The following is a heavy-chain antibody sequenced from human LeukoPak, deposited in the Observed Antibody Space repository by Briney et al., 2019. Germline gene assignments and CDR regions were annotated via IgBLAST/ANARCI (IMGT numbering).Heavy chain of an antibody. V-gene: IGHV1-2*02. CDR2: INPNSGGT. CDR3: ARAGTYYDILTGYYLYNWFDP. J-gene: IGHJ5*02. D-gene: IGHD3-9*01. CDR1: GYTFTGYY. Sequence: ASVKVSCKASGYTFTGYYMHWVRQAPGQGLEWMGWINPNSGGTNYAQKFQGRVTMTRDTSISTAYMGLSRLRSDDTAVYYCARAGTYYDILTGYYLYNWFDPWGQGTLVTVSS.